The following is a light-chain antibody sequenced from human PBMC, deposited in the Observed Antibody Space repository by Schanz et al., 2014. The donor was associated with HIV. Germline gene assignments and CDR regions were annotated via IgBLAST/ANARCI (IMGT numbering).Light chain of an antibody. CDR3: LQRSSWPIT. V-gene: IGKV3D-20*02. J-gene: IGKJ5*01. Sequence: ESVLTQSPGTLSLSPGERATLSCRASQGISTSYLAWYQQKPGQAPRLVIYGASSRATGIPDRFSASGSGADSTLTISRVEPEDFAVYYCLQRSSWPITFGPGTRLEIK. CDR2: GAS. CDR1: QGISTSY.